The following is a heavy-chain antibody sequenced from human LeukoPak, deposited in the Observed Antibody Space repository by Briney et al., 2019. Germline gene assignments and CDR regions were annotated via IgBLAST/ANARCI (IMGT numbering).Heavy chain of an antibody. Sequence: GASVKVSCKASGYTFTNYYIHWVRQAPGQGLEWVGWINPDSGGTNYAQKFQGRVTMTRDTSISTAYMELSRLRSDDTAVYYCALRWLQGRHWFDPWGQGTLVTVSS. CDR2: INPDSGGT. V-gene: IGHV1-2*02. J-gene: IGHJ5*02. CDR1: GYTFTNYY. CDR3: ALRWLQGRHWFDP. D-gene: IGHD5-24*01.